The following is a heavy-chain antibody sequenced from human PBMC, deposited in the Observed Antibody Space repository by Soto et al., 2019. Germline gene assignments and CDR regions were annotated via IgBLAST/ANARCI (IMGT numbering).Heavy chain of an antibody. Sequence: EVQLLESGGGLVQPGGSLRLSCAASGFSFSSYAMNWVRQAPGKGLEWVSVISGSGDSTYYADSVKGRFTISRDNSMHTLYLQMISLRAEATAVYYCARRSSGWYFDYWGQGTLVIVSS. V-gene: IGHV3-23*01. J-gene: IGHJ4*02. CDR2: ISGSGDST. CDR3: ARRSSGWYFDY. CDR1: GFSFSSYA. D-gene: IGHD6-19*01.